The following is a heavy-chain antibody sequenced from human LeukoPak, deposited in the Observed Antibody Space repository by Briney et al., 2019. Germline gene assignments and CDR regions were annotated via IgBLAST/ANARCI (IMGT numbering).Heavy chain of an antibody. CDR1: GFTFSSNS. J-gene: IGHJ4*02. CDR3: AKDRSNYFDY. V-gene: IGHV3-48*02. CDR2: IDSSSATI. Sequence: GGSLRLSCAASGFTFSSNSMSWVRQAPGKGLDWVSYIDSSSATIYYADSVRGRFTISRDNAENSLYLQMNSLRDDDTAVYYCAKDRSNYFDYWGQGTLVTVSS.